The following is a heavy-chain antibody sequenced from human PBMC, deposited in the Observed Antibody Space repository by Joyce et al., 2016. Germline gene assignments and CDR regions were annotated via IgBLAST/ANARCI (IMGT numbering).Heavy chain of an antibody. CDR2: INPSSRGT. V-gene: IGHV1-2*02. CDR1: GYTFTDYS. Sequence: QVQLVQSGAEVKKPGASVKVSCKASGYTFTDYSIHGVRQAPGQGLECRGLINPSSRGTCYAQNVQGSVTITGDTSISTVYMELSRLRSDDTAVYYCARDVSGSLDYWGLGTLVTVSS. J-gene: IGHJ4*02. D-gene: IGHD3-10*01. CDR3: ARDVSGSLDY.